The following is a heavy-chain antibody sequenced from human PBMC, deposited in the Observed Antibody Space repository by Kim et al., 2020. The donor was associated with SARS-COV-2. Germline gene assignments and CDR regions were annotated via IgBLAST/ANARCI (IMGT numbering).Heavy chain of an antibody. CDR3: AKDAGNGDAFDI. J-gene: IGHJ3*02. Sequence: TSYAESGRGRFTISKDNAKNTLYLQMNSLRAEDTAVYYCAKDAGNGDAFDIWGQGTTVTVSS. CDR2: T. V-gene: IGHV3-74*01. D-gene: IGHD3-10*01.